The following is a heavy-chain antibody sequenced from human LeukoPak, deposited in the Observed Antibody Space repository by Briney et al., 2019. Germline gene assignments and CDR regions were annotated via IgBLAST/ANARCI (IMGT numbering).Heavy chain of an antibody. J-gene: IGHJ4*02. CDR3: AREPTTVTTDASFDF. Sequence: PGGSLRLSCAASGFSFNEYAIHWVRQAPGKGLEWVAGISWNSASIGYADSVKGRFTISRDNAKNSLYLQMNSLRAEDTAVYYCAREPTTVTTDASFDFWGQGTLVTVSS. CDR2: ISWNSASI. V-gene: IGHV3-9*01. CDR1: GFSFNEYA. D-gene: IGHD4-17*01.